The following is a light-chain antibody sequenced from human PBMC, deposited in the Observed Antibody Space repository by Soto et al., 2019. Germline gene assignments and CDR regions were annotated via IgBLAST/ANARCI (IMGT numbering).Light chain of an antibody. CDR3: QPYDNGPPMT. Sequence: EIVMTQSPATLSVSPGERATLSCRASQSIGRNLAWYQHKPVQAPRLLIYGASTGTTYIPTRFSASGSGTEFILTISSLQSEDFAIYYCQPYDNGPPMTFGPGTRRE. J-gene: IGKJ5*01. V-gene: IGKV3-15*01. CDR1: QSIGRN. CDR2: GAS.